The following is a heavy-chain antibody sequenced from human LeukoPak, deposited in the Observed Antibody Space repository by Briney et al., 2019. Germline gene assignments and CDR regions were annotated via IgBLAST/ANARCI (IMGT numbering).Heavy chain of an antibody. CDR2: IWYDGSNK. Sequence: GGSLRLSCAASGFTFSSYGMHWVRQAPGKGLEWVAVIWYDGSNKYYADSVKGRFTISRDNSKNTLYLQINSLRAEDTAVYYCARDPGTMSPDYWGQGTLVTVSS. J-gene: IGHJ4*02. V-gene: IGHV3-33*01. CDR3: ARDPGTMSPDY. D-gene: IGHD3-3*01. CDR1: GFTFSSYG.